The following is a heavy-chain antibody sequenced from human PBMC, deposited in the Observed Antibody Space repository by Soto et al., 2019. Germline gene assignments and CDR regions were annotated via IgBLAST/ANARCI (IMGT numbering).Heavy chain of an antibody. CDR2: IYPGDSDT. V-gene: IGHV5-51*01. CDR3: ARASNYDILTGYISYYYGMDV. CDR1: GYSFTSYW. Sequence: PGDSLKISCKGSGYSFTSYWIGWVRQMPGKGLEWMGIIYPGDSDTRYSPSFQGQVTISADKSISTAYLQWSSLKASDTAMYYCARASNYDILTGYISYYYGMDVWGQGTTVTVSS. D-gene: IGHD3-9*01. J-gene: IGHJ6*02.